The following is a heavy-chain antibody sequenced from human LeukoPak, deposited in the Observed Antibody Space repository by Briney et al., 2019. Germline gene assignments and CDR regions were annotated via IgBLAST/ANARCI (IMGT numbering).Heavy chain of an antibody. Sequence: GESLKISCKGSGYSFTSYWIGWVRQMPGKGLEWMGIIYPGDSDTRYSPSFQGQVTISADKSISTAYLQWSSLKASDTAMYSCARRPLGYCSGGSCPEGFDPWGQGTLVTVSS. J-gene: IGHJ5*02. CDR2: IYPGDSDT. D-gene: IGHD2-15*01. CDR3: ARRPLGYCSGGSCPEGFDP. V-gene: IGHV5-51*01. CDR1: GYSFTSYW.